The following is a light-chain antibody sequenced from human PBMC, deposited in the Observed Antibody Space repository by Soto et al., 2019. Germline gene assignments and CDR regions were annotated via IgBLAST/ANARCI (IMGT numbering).Light chain of an antibody. CDR3: QSYDSSLSAVV. CDR2: QNN. Sequence: QSVLTQPPSVSGAPGQRVSISCTGSSSNIGAGYDVHWYEHLPGTAPKLLIYQNNNRPSGAPDRFSGSKSGTSASLAITGLQAEDEADYYCQSYDSSLSAVVFGGGTQLTVL. CDR1: SSNIGAGYD. V-gene: IGLV1-40*01. J-gene: IGLJ2*01.